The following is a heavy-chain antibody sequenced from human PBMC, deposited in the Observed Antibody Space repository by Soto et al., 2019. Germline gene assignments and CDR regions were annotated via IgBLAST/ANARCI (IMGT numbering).Heavy chain of an antibody. CDR1: GGSFSGYY. J-gene: IGHJ4*02. CDR2: INHSGST. CDR3: ARGPSEHLKPHYYGSGSYFFGY. D-gene: IGHD3-10*01. V-gene: IGHV4-34*01. Sequence: SETLSLTCAVYGGSFSGYYWSWIRQPPGKGLEWIGEINHSGSTNYNPSLKSRVTISVDTSKNQFSLKLSSVTAADTAVYYCARGPSEHLKPHYYGSGSYFFGYWGQGTLVTVSS.